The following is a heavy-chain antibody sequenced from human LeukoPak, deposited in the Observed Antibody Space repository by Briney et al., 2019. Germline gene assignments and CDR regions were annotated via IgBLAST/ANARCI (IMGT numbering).Heavy chain of an antibody. D-gene: IGHD3-16*01. CDR3: ARLPRGDY. Sequence: PGGSLRLSCAAPGFTVSSTYISWVRQAPGRGLEWVSVMYSDGRTYYADSLKGRFTISRDSAKNTVYLQINSLRVEDTAVYYCARLPRGDYWGQGTLVIVSS. CDR1: GFTVSSTY. CDR2: MYSDGRT. V-gene: IGHV3-53*01. J-gene: IGHJ4*02.